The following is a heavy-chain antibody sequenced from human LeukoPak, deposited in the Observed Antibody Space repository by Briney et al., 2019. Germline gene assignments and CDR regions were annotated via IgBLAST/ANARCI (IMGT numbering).Heavy chain of an antibody. CDR3: ARRIWGRRNSGNWFDP. CDR1: RGSISSGGYY. Sequence: PSETMSLTSSVSRGSISSGGYYWSWILDPPVKGLEWIGHLSTSGSTNYNPSLKSRVPIAVDPSKNQFSLKLSSVTAADTAVYYCARRIWGRRNSGNWFDPWGQGTLVTVSS. D-gene: IGHD3-10*01. J-gene: IGHJ5*02. CDR2: LSTSGST. V-gene: IGHV4-61*09.